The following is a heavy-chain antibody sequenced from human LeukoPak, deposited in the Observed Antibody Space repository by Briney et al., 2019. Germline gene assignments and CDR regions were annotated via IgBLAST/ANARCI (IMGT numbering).Heavy chain of an antibody. CDR1: GFTVSSNY. CDR3: AREMYSGMYNDAFDI. V-gene: IGHV3-53*01. J-gene: IGHJ3*02. Sequence: PGGSLRLSCAASGFTVSSNYMSWVRQAPGKGLEWVSVIYGGGSTYYADSVKGRFTISRDNSKNTLYLQMNSLRAEDTAVYYCAREMYSGMYNDAFDIWGQGTKVTVSS. CDR2: IYGGGST. D-gene: IGHD1-26*01.